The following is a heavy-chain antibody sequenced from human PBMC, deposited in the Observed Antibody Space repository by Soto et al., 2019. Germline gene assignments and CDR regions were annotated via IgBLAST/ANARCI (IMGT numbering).Heavy chain of an antibody. CDR3: ARSPVAAVGY. V-gene: IGHV3-30*03. J-gene: IGHJ4*02. D-gene: IGHD6-19*01. Sequence: GVSLRLSCAASGFTFSSYGMHWVRQAPGKGLEWVAVISYDGSNKYYADSVKGRFTISRDNSKNTLYLQMNSLRAEDTAVYYCARSPVAAVGYWGQGTLVTVSS. CDR1: GFTFSSYG. CDR2: ISYDGSNK.